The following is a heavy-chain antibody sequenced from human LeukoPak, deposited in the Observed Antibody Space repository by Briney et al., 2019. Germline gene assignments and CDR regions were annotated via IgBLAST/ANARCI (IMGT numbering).Heavy chain of an antibody. CDR1: GGTFSSYA. CDR2: IIPIFGTA. V-gene: IGHV1-69*13. J-gene: IGHJ4*02. D-gene: IGHD5-12*01. Sequence: SVKVSCKASGGTFSSYAISWVRQAPGQGLEWMGGIIPIFGTANYAQKFQGRVTITADESTSTAYMELSSLRSEDTAVYYCARVLTVGATPYYFDYWGQGTLVTVSS. CDR3: ARVLTVGATPYYFDY.